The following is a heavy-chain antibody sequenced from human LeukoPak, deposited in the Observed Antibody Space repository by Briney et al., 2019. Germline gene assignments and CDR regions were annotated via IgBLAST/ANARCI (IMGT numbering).Heavy chain of an antibody. CDR2: IKTDGSST. D-gene: IGHD6-13*01. J-gene: IGHJ4*02. CDR1: GFTFSNYW. CDR3: ARDFMYSITCAGC. Sequence: TGGSPRLSCAASGFTFSNYWMHWVRQVPGKGLMWVSRIKTDGSSTSYADSVKGRFTISRDNAKNTLYLQMNSLRVEDTAVYYCARDFMYSITCAGCWGQGTLVTVSS. V-gene: IGHV3-74*01.